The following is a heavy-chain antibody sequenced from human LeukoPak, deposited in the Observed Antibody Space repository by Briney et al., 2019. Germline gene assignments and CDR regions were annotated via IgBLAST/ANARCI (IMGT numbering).Heavy chain of an antibody. Sequence: GASVKVSCKASGYTFTSYYMHWVRQAPGQGLEWMGIINPSGGSTSYAQKFQGRVTMTRDTSTSTVYMELSSLRSEDAAVYYCARVYGDGVDDYWGQGTLVTVSS. D-gene: IGHD4-17*01. V-gene: IGHV1-46*01. CDR2: INPSGGST. J-gene: IGHJ4*02. CDR1: GYTFTSYY. CDR3: ARVYGDGVDDY.